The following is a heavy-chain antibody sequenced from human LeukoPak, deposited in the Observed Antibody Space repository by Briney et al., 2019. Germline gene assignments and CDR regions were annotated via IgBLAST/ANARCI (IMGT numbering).Heavy chain of an antibody. D-gene: IGHD3-16*01. Sequence: HAGGSLRLSCAASGFTFSSYAMSWVRQAPGKGLEWVSAITNSGGTTYYADSVKGRFTISRDNSKNTLYLQMNSLRAEDTAVYDCAKDPPHVSWLFDYWGQGTMVTVSS. CDR1: GFTFSSYA. CDR2: ITNSGGTT. J-gene: IGHJ4*02. V-gene: IGHV3-23*01. CDR3: AKDPPHVSWLFDY.